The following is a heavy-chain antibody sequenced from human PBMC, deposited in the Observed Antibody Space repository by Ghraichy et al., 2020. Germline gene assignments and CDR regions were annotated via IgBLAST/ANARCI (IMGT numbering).Heavy chain of an antibody. V-gene: IGHV4-39*01. Sequence: LETLSLTCTVSGDSISSSSYYWGWIRQPPGKGLEWIGSIYYSGRTYYNPSLKSRVTISVDTSKNQFSLKLSSVTAADTAVYYCARRLTWERIDYWGQGTLVTVSS. J-gene: IGHJ4*02. CDR2: IYYSGRT. D-gene: IGHD1-26*01. CDR3: ARRLTWERIDY. CDR1: GDSISSSSYY.